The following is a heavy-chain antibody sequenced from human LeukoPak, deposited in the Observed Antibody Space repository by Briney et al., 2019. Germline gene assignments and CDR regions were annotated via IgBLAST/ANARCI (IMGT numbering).Heavy chain of an antibody. D-gene: IGHD3-10*01. V-gene: IGHV1-2*02. CDR2: INPNSGGT. Sequence: GASVKVSCKASGYTFTGYYMHWVRQAPGQGLEWMGWINPNSGGTNYAQKFQGRVTMTRDTSISTAYMELSRLRSDDTAVYYCAIWTMVRGVIISPLGYYYGMDVWGQGTTVTVSS. J-gene: IGHJ6*02. CDR3: AIWTMVRGVIISPLGYYYGMDV. CDR1: GYTFTGYY.